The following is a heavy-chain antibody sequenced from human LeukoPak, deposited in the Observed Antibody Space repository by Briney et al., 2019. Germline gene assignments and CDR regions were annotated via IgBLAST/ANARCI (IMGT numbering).Heavy chain of an antibody. D-gene: IGHD3-3*01. Sequence: AGGSLRLSCAASGFTFSSYGMSWVRQAPGKGLEWVSAISGSGGSTYYADSMRGRFTISRDNSKNTLYLQMNSLRAEDTAVYYCTRDLRVSHPGQYYYMDVWGTGTTVIVSS. CDR3: TRDLRVSHPGQYYYMDV. V-gene: IGHV3-23*01. CDR1: GFTFSSYG. CDR2: ISGSGGST. J-gene: IGHJ6*03.